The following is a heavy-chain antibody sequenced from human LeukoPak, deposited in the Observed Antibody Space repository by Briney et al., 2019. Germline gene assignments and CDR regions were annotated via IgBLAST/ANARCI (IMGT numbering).Heavy chain of an antibody. V-gene: IGHV3-11*05. J-gene: IGHJ4*02. Sequence: GSLRLSCAASGFTFSDYYMSWIRQAPGKGLEWVSYISSGSSYTNYADSVKGRFTISRDNAKNSLYLQMNSLRAEDTAVYYCARALYDSSGYYFDYWGQGTLVTVSS. D-gene: IGHD3-22*01. CDR3: ARALYDSSGYYFDY. CDR2: ISSGSSYT. CDR1: GFTFSDYY.